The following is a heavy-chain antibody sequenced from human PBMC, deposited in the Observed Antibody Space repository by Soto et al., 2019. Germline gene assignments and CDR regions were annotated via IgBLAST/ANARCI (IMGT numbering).Heavy chain of an antibody. Sequence: ASVKVSCKASGYSFTSYGISWVRQAPGQGLEWMGWISAYNGNTKYAQKLQGRVTMTTDTSTSTAYMELRSLRSDDTAVYYCTTDPVTVIVVVPSSGWGQGTLVTVSS. V-gene: IGHV1-18*01. CDR1: GYSFTSYG. J-gene: IGHJ4*02. CDR3: TTDPVTVIVVVPSSG. D-gene: IGHD3-22*01. CDR2: ISAYNGNT.